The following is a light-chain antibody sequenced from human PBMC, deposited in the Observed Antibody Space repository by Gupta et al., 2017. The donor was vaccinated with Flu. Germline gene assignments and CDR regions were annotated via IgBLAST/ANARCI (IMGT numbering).Light chain of an antibody. CDR2: YAS. CDR1: GSN. J-gene: IGKJ5*01. V-gene: IGKV6-21*01. Sequence: GSNLNWYQQKPGQSPKLLIKYASQHASGVPSRFSGNGSGTDFTLTINSLEAEDVATYYCQQRSYVPTTFGQGTLLEIK. CDR3: QQRSYVPTT.